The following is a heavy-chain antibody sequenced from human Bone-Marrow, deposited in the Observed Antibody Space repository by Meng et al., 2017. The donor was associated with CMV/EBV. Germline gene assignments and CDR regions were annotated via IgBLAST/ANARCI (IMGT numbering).Heavy chain of an antibody. CDR2: ISYDGSNK. V-gene: IGHV3-30-3*01. D-gene: IGHD3-22*01. J-gene: IGHJ4*02. CDR3: ARGIIGITMIVVVPFDY. CDR1: GFTFSSYA. Sequence: GESLKISCAASGFTFSSYAMHWVRQAPGKGLEWVAVISYDGSNKYYADSVKGRFTISRDNSKNTLYLQMNSLRAEDTAVYYCARGIIGITMIVVVPFDYWGQGALVTVSS.